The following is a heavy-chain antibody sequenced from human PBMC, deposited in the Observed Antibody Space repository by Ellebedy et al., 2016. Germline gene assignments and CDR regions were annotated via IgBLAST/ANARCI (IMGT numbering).Heavy chain of an antibody. D-gene: IGHD6-19*01. CDR2: INPSGGST. CDR3: ASARYSSGWYNFDY. CDR1: GYTFTSYY. Sequence: ASVKVSXXASGYTFTSYYMHWVRQAPGQGLEWMGIINPSGGSTSYAQKFQGRVTMTRDTSTSTAYMELSSLRSEDTAVYYCASARYSSGWYNFDYWGQGTLVTVSS. J-gene: IGHJ4*02. V-gene: IGHV1-46*01.